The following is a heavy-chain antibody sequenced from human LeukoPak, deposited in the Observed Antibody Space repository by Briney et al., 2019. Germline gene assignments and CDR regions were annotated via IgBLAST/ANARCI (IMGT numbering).Heavy chain of an antibody. D-gene: IGHD5-12*01. V-gene: IGHV3-21*01. CDR1: GFTFRNYS. CDR3: ARPLRAPDDYLGMDV. CDR2: ISSGGTYI. Sequence: PGGSLRLSCAASGFTFRNYSMNWVRQAPGKGLEWVSSISSGGTYIYYADSLKGRFTISRDNAKNLLHLQMNSLRVEDTAVYYCARPLRAPDDYLGMDVWGQGTTVTVSS. J-gene: IGHJ6*02.